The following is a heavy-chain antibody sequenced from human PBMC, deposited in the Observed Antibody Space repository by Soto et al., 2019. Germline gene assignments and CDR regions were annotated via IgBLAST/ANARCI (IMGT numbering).Heavy chain of an antibody. Sequence: KPSETLSLTCTVSGGSINTGDYYWTWIRQPRGKGLEWIGYIYYSGTTYYNPSLKSRVSLSLDTSKSHFSLRLTSVTAADAAVYYCARGVDFEGFSPYGMDVWGQGTTVTVSS. D-gene: IGHD3-3*01. V-gene: IGHV4-30-4*01. CDR3: ARGVDFEGFSPYGMDV. CDR1: GGSINTGDYY. J-gene: IGHJ6*02. CDR2: IYYSGTT.